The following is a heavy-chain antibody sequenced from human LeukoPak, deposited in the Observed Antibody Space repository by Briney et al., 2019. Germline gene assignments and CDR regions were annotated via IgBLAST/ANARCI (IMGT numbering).Heavy chain of an antibody. CDR1: SGSISSGDYY. D-gene: IGHD3-22*01. V-gene: IGHV4-30-4*01. Sequence: SETLSLTCTVSSGSISSGDYYWSWIRQPPGKGLEWIGYIYYSGSTYYNPSLKSRVTISVDTSKNQFSLKLSSVTAADTAVYYCASTSREYYYDSSGKLSFDYWGQGTLVTVSS. CDR2: IYYSGST. CDR3: ASTSREYYYDSSGKLSFDY. J-gene: IGHJ4*02.